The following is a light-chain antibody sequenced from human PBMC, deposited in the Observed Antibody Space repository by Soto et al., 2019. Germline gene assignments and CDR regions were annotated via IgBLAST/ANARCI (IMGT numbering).Light chain of an antibody. V-gene: IGKV3-15*01. J-gene: IGKJ1*01. CDR1: QYVHTS. Sequence: EIVMTQSPGTLSVSPGERVTVSCRASQYVHTSLAWYQQKTGQAPRLLIYGASIRAPSAPVRFSGSGSGTEITLTIDSLQSEDSAVYSCQQYNQWPPTWTFGQGTKVEI. CDR2: GAS. CDR3: QQYNQWPPTWT.